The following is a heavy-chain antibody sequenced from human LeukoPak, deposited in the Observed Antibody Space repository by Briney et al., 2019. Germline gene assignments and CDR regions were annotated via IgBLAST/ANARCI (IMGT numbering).Heavy chain of an antibody. CDR2: LSWNSGTI. CDR3: ATTLGSPDDY. J-gene: IGHJ4*02. Sequence: TGGSLRLSCAASGFTFDDYAMHWVRQAPGKGLEWVSGLSWNSGTIAYADSVKGRFTISRDNAKNSLYLQMNSLRAEDTAVYYCATTLGSPDDYWGQGTLVTVST. D-gene: IGHD1-26*01. CDR1: GFTFDDYA. V-gene: IGHV3-9*01.